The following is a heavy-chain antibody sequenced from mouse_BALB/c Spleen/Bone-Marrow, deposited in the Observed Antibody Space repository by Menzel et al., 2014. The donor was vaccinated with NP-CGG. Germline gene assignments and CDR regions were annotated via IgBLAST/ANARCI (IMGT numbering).Heavy chain of an antibody. CDR2: IDPANGNT. CDR3: ARWEYYAMDY. J-gene: IGHJ4*01. CDR1: GFNIKDTY. Sequence: EVKLQESGASLVKPGASVKLSCTASGFNIKDTYMHWVKQRPEQGLEWIGRIDPANGNTKYDPKFQGKATITADTSSNTASLQLSSLTSEDTAVYYCARWEYYAMDYWGQGTSVTVSS. D-gene: IGHD4-1*01. V-gene: IGHV14-3*02.